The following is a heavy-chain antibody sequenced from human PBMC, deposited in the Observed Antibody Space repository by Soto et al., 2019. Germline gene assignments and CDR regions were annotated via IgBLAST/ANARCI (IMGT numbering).Heavy chain of an antibody. J-gene: IGHJ6*02. CDR1: GGTITYYY. D-gene: IGHD3-10*01. V-gene: IGHV4-59*12. Sequence: SETLSLTCTVSGGTITYYYWSWIRQAPGKGLEWLGYIFDGGSANYNPSLKSRVSFSLDKSQNQLSLKLTSVTGADTAIYYCASDLSGRADVWGQGTTVTVSS. CDR3: ASDLSGRADV. CDR2: IFDGGSA.